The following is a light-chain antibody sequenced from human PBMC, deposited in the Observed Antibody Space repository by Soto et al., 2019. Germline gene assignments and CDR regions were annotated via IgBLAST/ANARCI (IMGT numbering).Light chain of an antibody. J-gene: IGKJ1*01. Sequence: EIVLTQSPGTLSLSPGERATLSCRASQSVSSSSLAWYQRKPGQAPRLLIYDASSRATGIPDRFSGSGSGTDSTLTISRLEPEDFAVFYCQQYGSSTWTFGQGTKVEIK. V-gene: IGKV3-20*01. CDR2: DAS. CDR1: QSVSSSS. CDR3: QQYGSSTWT.